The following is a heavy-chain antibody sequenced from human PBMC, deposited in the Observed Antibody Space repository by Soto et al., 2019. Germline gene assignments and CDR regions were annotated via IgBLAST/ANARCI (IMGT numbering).Heavy chain of an antibody. CDR3: AVGSGTHYFVATCFEF. CDR1: GASISSGAYY. D-gene: IGHD3-10*01. V-gene: IGHV4-31*01. Sequence: QVQLQESGPGLVKPSQTLSLTCTVSGASISSGAYYWSWIRQQPGKGLEWVGYIYYTGNTYYNPSLYILISMSIDTSKNQFSLRLPSVTAADTSVYYCAVGSGTHYFVATCFEFWGLGTLVTVSP. J-gene: IGHJ4*02. CDR2: IYYTGNT.